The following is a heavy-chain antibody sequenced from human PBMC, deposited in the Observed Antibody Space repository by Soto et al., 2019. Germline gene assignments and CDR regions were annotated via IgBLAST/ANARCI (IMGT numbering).Heavy chain of an antibody. D-gene: IGHD3-10*01. V-gene: IGHV1-18*04. Sequence: ASVKVSCKASGYTFTSYGISWVRQAPGQGLEWMGWISAYNGNTNYAQKLQGRVTMTTDTSTSTAYMELRSLRSDDTAVYYRAAYGSGTTKGGVDYWGQGTLVTVSS. CDR3: AAYGSGTTKGGVDY. CDR2: ISAYNGNT. CDR1: GYTFTSYG. J-gene: IGHJ4*02.